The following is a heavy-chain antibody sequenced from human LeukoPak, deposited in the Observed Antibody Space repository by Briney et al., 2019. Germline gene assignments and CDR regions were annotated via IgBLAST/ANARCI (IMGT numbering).Heavy chain of an antibody. CDR3: TRGSSGRRDN. V-gene: IGHV1-8*01. J-gene: IGHJ4*02. Sequence: GASVKVSCKASGYTFTSCDINWVRQATGQGLEWMGWMNPNSGNTGSGQSFQGRITMTRDISIGTAYMELSNLPSEDTAIYYCTRGSSGRRDNWGQGTLVTVSA. CDR1: GYTFTSCD. CDR2: MNPNSGNT. D-gene: IGHD6-19*01.